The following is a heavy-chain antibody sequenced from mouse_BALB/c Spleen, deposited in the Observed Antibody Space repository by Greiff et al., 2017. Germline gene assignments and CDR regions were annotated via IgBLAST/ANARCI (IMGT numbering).Heavy chain of an antibody. CDR3: ARHMGLRRDYYAMDY. V-gene: IGHV2-6-2*01. J-gene: IGHJ4*01. CDR1: GFSLTSYG. Sequence: VQLKESGPDLVAPSQSLSITCTVSGFSLTSYGVHWVRQPPGKGLEWLVVIWSDGSTTYNSALKSRLSISKDNSKSQVFLKMNSLQTDDTAMYYCARHMGLRRDYYAMDYWGQGTSVTVSS. CDR2: IWSDGST. D-gene: IGHD2-2*01.